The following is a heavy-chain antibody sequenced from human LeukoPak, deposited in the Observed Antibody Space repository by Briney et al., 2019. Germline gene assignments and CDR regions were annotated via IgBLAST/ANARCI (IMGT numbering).Heavy chain of an antibody. CDR1: GGSISSSSYY. D-gene: IGHD2-15*01. J-gene: IGHJ4*02. CDR2: INHSGST. CDR3: ARIVYSRDY. Sequence: SETLSLTCTVSGGSISSSSYYWGWIRRPPGKGLEWIGEINHSGSTNYNPSLKSRVTISVDTSKNQFSLKLSSVTAADTAVYYCARIVYSRDYWGQGTLVTVSS. V-gene: IGHV4-39*07.